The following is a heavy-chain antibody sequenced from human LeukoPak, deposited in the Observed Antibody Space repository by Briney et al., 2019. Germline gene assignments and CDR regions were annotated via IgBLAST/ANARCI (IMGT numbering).Heavy chain of an antibody. Sequence: PGGSLRLSCAASGFTFSSYEMNWVRQAPGKGLEWVSYISSSGSTIYYADSVKGRFTISRDNAKNLLYLQMNSLRADDTAVYYCARDFSSPATPWYFDFWGRGTLVTVSS. CDR3: ARDFSSPATPWYFDF. J-gene: IGHJ2*01. D-gene: IGHD6-25*01. CDR2: ISSSGSTI. CDR1: GFTFSSYE. V-gene: IGHV3-48*03.